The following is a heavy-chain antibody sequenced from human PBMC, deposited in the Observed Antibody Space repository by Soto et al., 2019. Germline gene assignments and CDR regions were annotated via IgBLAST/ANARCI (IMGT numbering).Heavy chain of an antibody. V-gene: IGHV4-31*03. CDR1: GGSISSGGYY. D-gene: IGHD2-15*01. CDR3: ARAGPRGCSGGSCYTLNY. CDR2: IYYSGST. J-gene: IGHJ4*02. Sequence: TSETLSLTCTVSGGSISSGGYYWSWIRQHPGKGLEWIGYIYYSGSTYYNPSLKSRVTISVDTSKNQFSLKLSSVTAADTAVYYCARAGPRGCSGGSCYTLNYWGQGTMVTVSS.